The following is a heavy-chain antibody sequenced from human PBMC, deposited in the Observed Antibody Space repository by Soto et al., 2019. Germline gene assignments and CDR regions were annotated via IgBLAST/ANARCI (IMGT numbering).Heavy chain of an antibody. CDR1: GYRFTSSW. J-gene: IGHJ4*02. Sequence: GESLKISCKASGYRFTSSWIGWVRQMPGKGLEWMGIIYPGDSDTRYRPSFQGQVTISADKSSSTAYLQWNSLQASDTAMYYCARLPGIVAPGTVFLDNWGQGTLVTVSS. D-gene: IGHD1-1*01. CDR3: ARLPGIVAPGTVFLDN. V-gene: IGHV5-51*01. CDR2: IYPGDSDT.